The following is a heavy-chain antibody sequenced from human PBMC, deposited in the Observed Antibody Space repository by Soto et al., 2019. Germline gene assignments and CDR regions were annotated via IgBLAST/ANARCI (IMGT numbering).Heavy chain of an antibody. CDR1: GFTFSSYA. V-gene: IGHV3-23*01. CDR2: ISGSGGGT. Sequence: VQLLESGGGLVQPGGSLRLSCAASGFTFSSYAMSWVRQAPGRGLEWVSGISGSGGGTYYADSVKGRFTISRDNSKNTLYLQLNSLRAEDTALYYCAKGIVVVPASSPVGYFDYWGQGTLVTVSS. CDR3: AKGIVVVPASSPVGYFDY. D-gene: IGHD2-2*01. J-gene: IGHJ4*02.